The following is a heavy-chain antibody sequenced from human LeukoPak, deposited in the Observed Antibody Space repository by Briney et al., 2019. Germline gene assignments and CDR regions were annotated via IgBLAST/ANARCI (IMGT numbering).Heavy chain of an antibody. Sequence: ASVKVSCKASGYTFTGYYIHWVRQPPGQGPEWMGWINTNSGGTNYGQKFQGRVTMTRDTSISTANMELSRLTSDDTAVYYCARGLAVVSPFDFWGQGTLVTVSS. CDR1: GYTFTGYY. CDR2: INTNSGGT. D-gene: IGHD3-22*01. CDR3: ARGLAVVSPFDF. J-gene: IGHJ4*02. V-gene: IGHV1-2*02.